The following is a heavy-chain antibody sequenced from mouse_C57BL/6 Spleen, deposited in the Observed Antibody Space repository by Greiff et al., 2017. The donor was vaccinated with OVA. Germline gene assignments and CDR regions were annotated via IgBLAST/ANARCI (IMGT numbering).Heavy chain of an antibody. D-gene: IGHD2-5*01. Sequence: VHVKQSGPELVKPGASVKISCKASGYSFTDYNMNWVKQSNGKSLEWIGVINPNYGTTSYNQKFKGKATLTVDQSSSTAYMQLNSLTSEDSAVYYCATEEDYSKPWFAYWGQGTLVTVSA. V-gene: IGHV1-39*01. CDR2: INPNYGTT. J-gene: IGHJ3*01. CDR3: ATEEDYSKPWFAY. CDR1: GYSFTDYN.